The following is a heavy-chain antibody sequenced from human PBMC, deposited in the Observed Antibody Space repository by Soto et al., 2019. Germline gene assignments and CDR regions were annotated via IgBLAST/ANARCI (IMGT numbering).Heavy chain of an antibody. CDR2: ISSSSSTI. CDR1: GVTFSSYS. V-gene: IGHV3-48*01. D-gene: IGHD3-3*01. J-gene: IGHJ3*02. Sequence: AGGALRLSCGGSGVTFSSYSMNWGRQAPGKGVGCVSYISSSSSTIYYADSVKGRFTISRDNAKNSLYLQMNSLRAEDTAVYYCARFEGITIFGVVIIVSAFDIWGQGTMVTVSS. CDR3: ARFEGITIFGVVIIVSAFDI.